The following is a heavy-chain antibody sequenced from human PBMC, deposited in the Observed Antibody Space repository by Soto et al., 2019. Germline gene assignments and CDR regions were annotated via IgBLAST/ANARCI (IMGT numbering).Heavy chain of an antibody. CDR3: ARSDSDFWSGYTSSYYFDY. CDR2: IYYSGST. D-gene: IGHD3-3*01. V-gene: IGHV4-59*08. Sequence: SETLFLTCTVSGGSISSYYWSWIRQPPGKGLEWIGYIYYSGSTNYNPSLKSRVTISVDTSKNQFSLKLSSVTAADTAVYYCARSDSDFWSGYTSSYYFDYWGQGTLVTVSS. CDR1: GGSISSYY. J-gene: IGHJ4*02.